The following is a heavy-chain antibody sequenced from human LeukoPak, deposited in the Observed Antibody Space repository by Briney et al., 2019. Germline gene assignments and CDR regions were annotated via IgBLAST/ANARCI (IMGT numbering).Heavy chain of an antibody. Sequence: PGGSLRLSCAASGFTFSNYWMSWVRQAPGKGLEWVANIKQDGSEKYYVGSVKGRFTISRDNADNSLYLQMNSLRAEDTAVYYCARLRTFDYWGQGTLATVSS. CDR1: GFTFSNYW. J-gene: IGHJ4*02. V-gene: IGHV3-7*03. CDR2: IKQDGSEK. CDR3: ARLRTFDY. D-gene: IGHD1-14*01.